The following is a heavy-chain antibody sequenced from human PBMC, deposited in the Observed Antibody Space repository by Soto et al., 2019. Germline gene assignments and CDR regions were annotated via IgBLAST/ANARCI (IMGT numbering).Heavy chain of an antibody. V-gene: IGHV1-2*02. CDR3: ARDAYYSASSEDY. CDR1: GYTFTGYY. J-gene: IGHJ4*02. D-gene: IGHD3-22*01. CDR2: INPNSGGT. Sequence: GSVKVSCKASGYTFTGYYMHWVRQAPGQGLEWMGWINPNSGGTNYAQKFQGRVTMTRETSISTAYMELSRLRSDDTDVYYCARDAYYSASSEDYWGQGKMVTVSS.